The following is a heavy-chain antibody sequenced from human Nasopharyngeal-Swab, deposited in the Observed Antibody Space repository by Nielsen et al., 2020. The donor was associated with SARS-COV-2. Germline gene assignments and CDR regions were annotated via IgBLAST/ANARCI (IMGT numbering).Heavy chain of an antibody. V-gene: IGHV3-21*01. CDR1: GFTFSSYS. Sequence: GESLKISWAASGFTFSSYSMNWVRQAPGKGLEWVSSISSSSSYIYYADSVKGRFTISRDNAKNSLYLQMNSLRAEDTAVYYCARDGYCSSTSCYESTINWFDPWGQGTLVTVSS. J-gene: IGHJ5*02. CDR2: ISSSSSYI. D-gene: IGHD2-2*03. CDR3: ARDGYCSSTSCYESTINWFDP.